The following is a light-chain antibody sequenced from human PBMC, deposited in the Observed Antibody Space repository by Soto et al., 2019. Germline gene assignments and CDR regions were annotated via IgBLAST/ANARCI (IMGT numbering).Light chain of an antibody. CDR3: QTWGSGIVV. CDR1: SGHCNYG. V-gene: IGLV4-69*01. J-gene: IGLJ2*01. CDR2: LNSDGSH. Sequence: QLVLTQSPSASASLGASVRLTCTLSSGHCNYGIAWHQQQSEKGPRYLMKLNSDGSHSKGDGIPDRFSGSSSGAERYLTISSLQSEDEADYYCQTWGSGIVVFGGGTKLTVL.